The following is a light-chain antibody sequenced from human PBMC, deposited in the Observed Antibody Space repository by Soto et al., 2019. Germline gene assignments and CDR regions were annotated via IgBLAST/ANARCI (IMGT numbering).Light chain of an antibody. V-gene: IGLV1-40*01. J-gene: IGLJ3*02. CDR3: QSYDSSLSGVV. Sequence: QPVLSQPPSVSGAPGQRVTISCTGSSSNIGGRYDVHWYQHLPGTAPQLLIYANTIRPSGVPARFSGSISGPSASLAISGLQPEDEADYYCQSYDSSLSGVVFGGGTKLTVL. CDR2: ANT. CDR1: SSNIGGRYD.